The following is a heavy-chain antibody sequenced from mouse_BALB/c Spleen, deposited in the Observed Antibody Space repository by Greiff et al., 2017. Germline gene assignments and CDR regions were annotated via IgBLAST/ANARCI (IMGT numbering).Heavy chain of an antibody. J-gene: IGHJ2*01. Sequence: QVQLQQSGAELVRPGTSVKISCKASGYTFTNYWLGWVKQRPGHGLEWIGDIYPGGGYTNYNEKFKGKATLTADTSSSTAYMQLSSLTSEDSAVYFCARSVYYGSSRDYWGQGTTLTVSS. D-gene: IGHD1-1*01. CDR2: IYPGGGYT. CDR3: ARSVYYGSSRDY. V-gene: IGHV1-63*02. CDR1: GYTFTNYW.